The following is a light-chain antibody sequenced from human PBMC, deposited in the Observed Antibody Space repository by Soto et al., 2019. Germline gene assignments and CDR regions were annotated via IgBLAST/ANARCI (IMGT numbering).Light chain of an antibody. J-gene: IGKJ2*01. CDR1: QSISVH. V-gene: IGKV1-39*01. Sequence: DIQMTQSPSSLSASVGDTVTITCRASQSISVHLNWYQQKPGKVPKLLIYSASYLQSGVPSRFSGSGSETDFALPISSLQPEDVATYYCQQSYITPYTFGQGTKLEIK. CDR2: SAS. CDR3: QQSYITPYT.